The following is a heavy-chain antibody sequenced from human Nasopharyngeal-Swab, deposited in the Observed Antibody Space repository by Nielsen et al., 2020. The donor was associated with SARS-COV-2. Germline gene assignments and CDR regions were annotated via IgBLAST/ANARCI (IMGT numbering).Heavy chain of an antibody. D-gene: IGHD3-3*01. V-gene: IGHV1-46*01. CDR3: ARDPAYYDFWSGYYSWFDP. Sequence: ASVKVSCKASGYTFTSYYMHWVRQAPGQGLEWMGIINHSGGSTSYAQKFQGRVTMTRDTSTSTVYMELSSLRSEDTAVYYCARDPAYYDFWSGYYSWFDPWGQGTLVTVSS. CDR2: INHSGGST. CDR1: GYTFTSYY. J-gene: IGHJ5*02.